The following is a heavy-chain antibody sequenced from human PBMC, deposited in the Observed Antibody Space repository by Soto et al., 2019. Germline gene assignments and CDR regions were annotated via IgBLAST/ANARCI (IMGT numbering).Heavy chain of an antibody. CDR3: ASTLKISKIDY. V-gene: IGHV4-4*02. J-gene: IGHJ4*02. Sequence: QVQLQESGPGLVKPSGTLSLTSAVSGGSIRSNNWWTWFRQPPGKGLEWIGEIYHTGSTNYNPSLKSRVTISVDNSKNQFSLRLSSVTAADTAVYYCASTLKISKIDYWGQGTLVTVPS. D-gene: IGHD3-3*01. CDR1: GGSIRSNNW. CDR2: IYHTGST.